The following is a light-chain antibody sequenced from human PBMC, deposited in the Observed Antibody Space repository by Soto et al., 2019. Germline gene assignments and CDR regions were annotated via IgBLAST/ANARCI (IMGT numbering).Light chain of an antibody. CDR2: DAS. CDR3: QQRSNWPPYT. J-gene: IGKJ2*01. V-gene: IGKV3-11*01. CDR1: QSVSSY. Sequence: EIVLTQSPVTLSWSPGERATLSCRASQSVSSYLACYQQKPGQAPRLLIYDASNRATAIPSRFSGSGSGTGFNLTISSLEPEDFAVYYCQQRSNWPPYTFGQGAKLDLK.